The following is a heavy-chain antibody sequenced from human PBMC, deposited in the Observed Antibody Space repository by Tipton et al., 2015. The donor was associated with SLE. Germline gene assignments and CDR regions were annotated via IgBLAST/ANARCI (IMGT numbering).Heavy chain of an antibody. Sequence: TLSLTCTVSGESISGAYFWTWIRQYPGMGLEWLGFIYSSGSPDYNPSLRSRLSISIDVPKNQFSLNLDSVTAADTAVYYCARGVAIYWITYYDYYMDVWGKGTTVTVSS. V-gene: IGHV4-31*03. CDR2: IYSSGSP. J-gene: IGHJ6*03. CDR1: GESISGAYF. D-gene: IGHD2-2*03. CDR3: ARGVAIYWITYYDYYMDV.